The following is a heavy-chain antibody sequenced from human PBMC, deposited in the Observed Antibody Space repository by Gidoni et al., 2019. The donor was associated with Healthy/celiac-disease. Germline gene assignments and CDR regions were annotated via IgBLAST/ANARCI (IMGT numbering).Heavy chain of an antibody. CDR2: INAGNGNT. J-gene: IGHJ3*02. Sequence: QVQLVQSGAEEKKPGASVKVSCKASGYTFTSYAMHWVRQAPGQRLEWMGWINAGNGNTKYSQKFQGRVTITRDTSASTAYMELSSLRSEDTAVYYCASGGPRGDSSGYYPYDAFDIWGQGTMVTVSS. CDR3: ASGGPRGDSSGYYPYDAFDI. D-gene: IGHD3-22*01. V-gene: IGHV1-3*05. CDR1: GYTFTSYA.